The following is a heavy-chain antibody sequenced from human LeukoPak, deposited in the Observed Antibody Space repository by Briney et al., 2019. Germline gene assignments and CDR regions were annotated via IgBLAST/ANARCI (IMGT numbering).Heavy chain of an antibody. V-gene: IGHV4-30-2*06. Sequence: SQTLSLTRAVSGGSISSGGYSWSWIRQSPGKGLEWIGYIYHSGSTYYNPSLKSRVTISVDRSKNQFSLKLSSVTAADTAVYYCAREGVPYSRTVGWFDPWGQGTLVTVSS. CDR3: AREGVPYSRTVGWFDP. D-gene: IGHD4-23*01. CDR2: IYHSGST. CDR1: GGSISSGGYS. J-gene: IGHJ5*02.